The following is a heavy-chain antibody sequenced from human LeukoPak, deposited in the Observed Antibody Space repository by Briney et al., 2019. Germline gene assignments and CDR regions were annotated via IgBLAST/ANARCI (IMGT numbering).Heavy chain of an antibody. V-gene: IGHV1-8*01. Sequence: ASVKVSCKASGYTFTSYDINWVRQATGQGLEWMGWMNPNSGNTGYAQKFQGRVTMTRNTSISTAYMELSSLRSEDTAVYYCARAPAVWGGYEDDYWGQGTLVTVSS. J-gene: IGHJ4*02. CDR3: ARAPAVWGGYEDDY. CDR2: MNPNSGNT. CDR1: GYTFTSYD. D-gene: IGHD5-12*01.